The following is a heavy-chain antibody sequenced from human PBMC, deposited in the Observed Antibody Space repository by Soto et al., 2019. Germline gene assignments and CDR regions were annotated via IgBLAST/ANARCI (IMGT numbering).Heavy chain of an antibody. D-gene: IGHD4-17*01. CDR2: IYYSGST. Sequence: SETLSLTCTVSGGSISSSSYYWGWIRQPPGKGLEWIGSIYYSGSTYYNPSLKSRVTISVDTSKNQFSLKLSSVTAADTAVYYCARGVTTVTTFDYWDQGTLVTVSS. J-gene: IGHJ4*02. V-gene: IGHV4-39*07. CDR3: ARGVTTVTTFDY. CDR1: GGSISSSSYY.